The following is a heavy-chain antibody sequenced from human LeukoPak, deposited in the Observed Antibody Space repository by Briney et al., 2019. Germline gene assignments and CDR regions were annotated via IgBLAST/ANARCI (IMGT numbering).Heavy chain of an antibody. CDR2: INHSGST. J-gene: IGHJ4*02. CDR1: GGSFSGYY. V-gene: IGHV4-34*01. CDR3: ARTGKTMVRGVKDY. Sequence: SETLSLTCAVYGGSFSGYYWSWIRQPPGKGLEWIGEINHSGSTNYNPSLKSRVTISVDTSKNQFSLKLSSVAAADTAVYYCARTGKTMVRGVKDYWGQGTLVTVSS. D-gene: IGHD3-10*01.